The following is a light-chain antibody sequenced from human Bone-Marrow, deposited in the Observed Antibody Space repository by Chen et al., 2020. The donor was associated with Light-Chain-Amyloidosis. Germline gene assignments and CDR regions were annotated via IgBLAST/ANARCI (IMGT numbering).Light chain of an antibody. V-gene: IGLV2-14*03. CDR2: DVN. CDR3: NSFGSKSLQT. CDR1: SYDIGGHNF. J-gene: IGLJ2*01. Sequence: QSALTQPASVSGSPGQSITISCTGTSYDIGGHNFVSWYQQHPGKAPKLIIYDVNNRPSGVSYRFSGSKSGNTASLTISGLQAEDEADDYCNSFGSKSLQTFGGGTKLTVL.